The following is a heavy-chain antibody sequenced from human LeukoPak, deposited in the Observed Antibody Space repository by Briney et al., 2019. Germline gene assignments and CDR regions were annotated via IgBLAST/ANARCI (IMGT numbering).Heavy chain of an antibody. CDR1: GFTFSSYA. J-gene: IGHJ4*02. Sequence: PGGSLRLSCAASGFTFSSYAMSWVRQAPGKELEWVSAISSGGDNTYYADSVKGRLTISRDNSKNTLYVQMTSLRAEDTAVYYCAREDATMVLSLDYWGQGALVTVSS. V-gene: IGHV3-23*01. CDR2: ISSGGDNT. D-gene: IGHD5-18*01. CDR3: AREDATMVLSLDY.